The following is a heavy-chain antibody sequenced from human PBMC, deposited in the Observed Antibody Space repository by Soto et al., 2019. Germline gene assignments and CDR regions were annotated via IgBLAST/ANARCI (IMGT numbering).Heavy chain of an antibody. Sequence: SETLSLTCTVSGGSISSYYWSWIRQPPGKGLEWIGYIYYSGSTNYNPSLKSRVTISVDTSKNQFSLKLSSVTAADTAVYYCARSSPAPSHYYYMDVWGKGTTVTVSS. CDR2: IYYSGST. CDR3: ARSSPAPSHYYYMDV. D-gene: IGHD6-6*01. CDR1: GGSISSYY. J-gene: IGHJ6*03. V-gene: IGHV4-59*01.